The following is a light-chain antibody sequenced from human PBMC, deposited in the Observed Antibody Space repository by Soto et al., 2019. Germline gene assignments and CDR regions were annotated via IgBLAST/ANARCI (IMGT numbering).Light chain of an antibody. CDR2: GAS. CDR1: QSVSSSY. CDR3: QQYGCLLLT. J-gene: IGKJ3*01. Sequence: EIVLTQSPGTLSLSPGERATLSCRASQSVSSSYLAWYQQKPGQAPRLLIYGASSRATGIPDRFSGSGSGTDFHLTINRLEAEDFAVYYCQQYGCLLLTFGPGTKVDIK. V-gene: IGKV3-20*01.